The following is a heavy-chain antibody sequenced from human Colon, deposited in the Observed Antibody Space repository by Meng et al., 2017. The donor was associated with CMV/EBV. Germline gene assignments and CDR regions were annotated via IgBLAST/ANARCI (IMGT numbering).Heavy chain of an antibody. V-gene: IGHV3-11*01. Sequence: GESLKISCAASGFTFSDYYMSWIRQAPGKGLEWVSYISSSGSTIYYADSVKGRFTISRDNAKNSLYLQMNSLRAEDTAVYYCARDTYYDFWSGYWQFDYWGQGTLVTVS. CDR2: ISSSGSTI. CDR1: GFTFSDYY. D-gene: IGHD3-3*01. CDR3: ARDTYYDFWSGYWQFDY. J-gene: IGHJ4*02.